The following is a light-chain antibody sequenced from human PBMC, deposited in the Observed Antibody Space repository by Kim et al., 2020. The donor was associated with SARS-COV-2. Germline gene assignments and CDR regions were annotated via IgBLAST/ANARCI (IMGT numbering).Light chain of an antibody. Sequence: GQSVTISCTGTSSDVGGYNYVSWYQQHPGKAPKLMIYEVNKRPSGVPDRFSGSRSGNTASLTVSELQAEDEADYYCSSYAGSNRLVFGGGTQLTVL. CDR3: SSYAGSNRLV. V-gene: IGLV2-8*01. CDR1: SSDVGGYNY. J-gene: IGLJ2*01. CDR2: EVN.